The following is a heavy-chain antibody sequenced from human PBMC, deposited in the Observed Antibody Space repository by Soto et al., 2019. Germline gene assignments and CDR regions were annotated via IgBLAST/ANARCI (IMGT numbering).Heavy chain of an antibody. V-gene: IGHV1-8*01. CDR1: GYTFTSYD. D-gene: IGHD3-10*01. CDR2: MNPNSGNT. J-gene: IGHJ6*03. CDR3: ARGDHGSGSPWDYYYYYMDV. Sequence: ASVKVSCKASGYTFTSYDINWVRQATGQGLEWMGWMNPNSGNTGYAQKFQGRVTMTRNTSISTAYMELSSLRSEDTAVYYCARGDHGSGSPWDYYYYYMDVWGKGTTVTVSS.